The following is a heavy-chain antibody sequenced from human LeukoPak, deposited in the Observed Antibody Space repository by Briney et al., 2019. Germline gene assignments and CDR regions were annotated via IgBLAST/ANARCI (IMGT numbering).Heavy chain of an antibody. CDR2: IWYDGSNK. V-gene: IGHV3-33*01. D-gene: IGHD4-17*01. CDR3: AREGPSTVTILDIDY. Sequence: GRSLRLSCAASGFTFSSYGMHWVRQAPGKGLEWVAVIWYDGSNKYYADSVKGRFTISRDNSKNTLYLQMNSLRAEDTAVYYCAREGPSTVTILDIDYWGQGTLVTVSS. CDR1: GFTFSSYG. J-gene: IGHJ4*02.